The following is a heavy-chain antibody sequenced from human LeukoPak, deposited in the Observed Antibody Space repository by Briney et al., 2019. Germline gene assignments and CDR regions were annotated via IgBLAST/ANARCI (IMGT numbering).Heavy chain of an antibody. CDR3: AADLTAAGTGDGY. CDR1: GFTFTSSA. CDR2: IVVGSGNT. J-gene: IGHJ4*02. D-gene: IGHD6-13*01. Sequence: SVKVSCKASGFTFTSSAVQWVRQARGQRLEWIGWIVVGSGNTNHAQKFQERVTITRDMSTSTAYMELSSLRSEDTAVYYCAADLTAAGTGDGYWGQGTLVTVSS. V-gene: IGHV1-58*01.